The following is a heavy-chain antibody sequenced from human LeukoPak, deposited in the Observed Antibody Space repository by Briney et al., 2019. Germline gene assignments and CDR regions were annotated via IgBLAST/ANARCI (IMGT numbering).Heavy chain of an antibody. D-gene: IGHD3-10*01. Sequence: PRASVKVSCKASGYTFTGYYMHWVRQAPGQGLQWMGWINPNSGGTNYAQKFQGRVTMTRDTSINTAYMELSRLTSDDAAVYYCTRGTGSSWFDPWGQGTLVTVSS. J-gene: IGHJ5*02. V-gene: IGHV1-2*02. CDR3: TRGTGSSWFDP. CDR1: GYTFTGYY. CDR2: INPNSGGT.